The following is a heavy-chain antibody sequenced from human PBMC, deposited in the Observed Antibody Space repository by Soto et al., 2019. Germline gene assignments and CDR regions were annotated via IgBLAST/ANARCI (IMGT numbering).Heavy chain of an antibody. V-gene: IGHV4-31*03. CDR1: GGSISSGGYY. CDR3: ARSHQLANFDY. J-gene: IGHJ4*02. CDR2: IYSTGNT. Sequence: SETLSLTCSVSGGSISSGGYYWSWIRQHPGKGLEWIGYIYSTGNTYYSPSLQSRVTISSDTSKNQFSLKLTSVTAADTAVYYCARSHQLANFDYWGQGALVTVSS. D-gene: IGHD2-2*01.